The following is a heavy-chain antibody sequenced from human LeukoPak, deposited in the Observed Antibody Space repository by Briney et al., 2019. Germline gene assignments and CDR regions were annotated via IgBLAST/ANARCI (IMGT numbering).Heavy chain of an antibody. CDR3: ATGAPGSSGWYYVY. CDR2: ISSSSSYI. D-gene: IGHD6-19*01. CDR1: GFTFSSYW. Sequence: AGGSLRLSCAASGFTFSSYWMNWVRQAPGKGLEWVSSISSSSSYIYYADSVKGRFTISRDNAKNSLYLQMNSLRAEDTAVYYCATGAPGSSGWYYVYWGQGTLVTVSS. J-gene: IGHJ4*02. V-gene: IGHV3-21*01.